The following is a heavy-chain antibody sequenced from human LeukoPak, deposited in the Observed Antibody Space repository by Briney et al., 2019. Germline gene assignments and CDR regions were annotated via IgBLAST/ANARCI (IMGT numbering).Heavy chain of an antibody. CDR2: ISAYNGNT. V-gene: IGHV1-18*01. D-gene: IGHD6-13*01. Sequence: ASVKVSCKASGYTFTSYGISWVRQAPGQGLEWMGWISAYNGNTNYAQKLQGRVTMTTDTSTSTAYMELRSLRSDDTAVYYCARPSSRFYSSSSPPDYWGQGTLVTVSS. CDR1: GYTFTSYG. CDR3: ARPSSRFYSSSSPPDY. J-gene: IGHJ4*02.